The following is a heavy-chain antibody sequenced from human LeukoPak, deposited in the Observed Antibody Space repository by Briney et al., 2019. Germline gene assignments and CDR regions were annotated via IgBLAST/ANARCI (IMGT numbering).Heavy chain of an antibody. CDR2: IYISGST. Sequence: PSETLSLTCTVSGGSISSYYWSWIRQPAGKGLGWIGRIYISGSTSYNPSLNSRVTISVDTSKNQFSLKLSSVTAADTAVYYCARQGGGFWYFDLWGRGTLVTVSS. CDR1: GGSISSYY. J-gene: IGHJ2*01. D-gene: IGHD6-25*01. V-gene: IGHV4-4*07. CDR3: ARQGGGFWYFDL.